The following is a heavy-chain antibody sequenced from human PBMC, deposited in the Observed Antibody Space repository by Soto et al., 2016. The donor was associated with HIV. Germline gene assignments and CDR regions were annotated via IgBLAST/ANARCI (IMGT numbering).Heavy chain of an antibody. J-gene: IGHJ1*01. CDR1: GGSVSSSDYY. CDR3: ARDPLGGMLV. Sequence: VQLQESGPGLVKPSQTLSLTCTVSGGSVSSSDYYWNWIRQYPGKGLEWIGYIRYSGNTYYNPSLKSRVTISVDTSKNQFSLKLSSVTAADTAVYYCARDPLGGMLVWGQGLRGHRLL. D-gene: IGHD2-8*01. V-gene: IGHV4-31*03. CDR2: IRYSGNT.